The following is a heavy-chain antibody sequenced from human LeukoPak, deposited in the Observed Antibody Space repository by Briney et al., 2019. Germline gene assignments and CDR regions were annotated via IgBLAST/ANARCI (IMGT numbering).Heavy chain of an antibody. CDR2: ISGSGGST. V-gene: IGHV3-23*01. CDR1: GFTFSSYA. J-gene: IGHJ4*02. D-gene: IGHD6-13*01. CDR3: AKDGSSWYTILPDGLDY. Sequence: PGGSLRLSCAASGFTFSSYAMSWVRQAPGKGLEWVSAISGSGGSTYYADSVKGRFTISRDNSKNTLYLQMNSLRAEDTAVYYCAKDGSSWYTILPDGLDYWGQGTLVTVSS.